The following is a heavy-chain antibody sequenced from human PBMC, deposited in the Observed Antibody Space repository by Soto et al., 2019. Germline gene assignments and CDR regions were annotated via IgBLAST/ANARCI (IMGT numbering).Heavy chain of an antibody. CDR2: IFQSGST. V-gene: IGHV4-30-2*01. J-gene: IGHJ4*02. CDR3: ARVFSGSYSDY. Sequence: PSETLSLTCAVSGGSISSRGCSCSWIRQPPGKGLEWIGEIFQSGSTNYNPSLKTRVTISVDKSKNQFSLKLSSVTAADTAVYYCARVFSGSYSDYWGQGTLVTVSS. D-gene: IGHD1-26*01. CDR1: GGSISSRGCS.